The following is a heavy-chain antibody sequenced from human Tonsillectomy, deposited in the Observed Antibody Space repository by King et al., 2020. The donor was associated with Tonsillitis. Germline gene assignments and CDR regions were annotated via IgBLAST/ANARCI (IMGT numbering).Heavy chain of an antibody. CDR2: INPNSGGT. CDR3: ARSTALRCAFDY. V-gene: IGHV1-2*02. J-gene: IGHJ4*02. CDR1: GYTFTGYY. Sequence: QLVQSGAEVKKPGASVKVSCKASGYTFTGYYMHWVRQAPGQGLEWMGWINPNSGGTDYVQKFQGRVTMSSDAAIRTAYMELSSLTSDDTAVYYCARSTALRCAFDYWGQGTLVTVSS. D-gene: IGHD4-17*01.